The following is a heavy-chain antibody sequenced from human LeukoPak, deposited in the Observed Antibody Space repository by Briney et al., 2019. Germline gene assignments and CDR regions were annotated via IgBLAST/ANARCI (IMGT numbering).Heavy chain of an antibody. D-gene: IGHD3-10*01. J-gene: IGHJ4*02. Sequence: GGSLRLSCTASGFTFGDYAMSWVRQSPGKGLEWVGFIRSKAYGGTTEYAASVKGRFTISRDDSKSIAYLQMNSLKTEDTAVYYCTSYYGSGSSVDYWGQGTLVTVSS. CDR3: TSYYGSGSSVDY. CDR2: IRSKAYGGTT. CDR1: GFTFGDYA. V-gene: IGHV3-49*04.